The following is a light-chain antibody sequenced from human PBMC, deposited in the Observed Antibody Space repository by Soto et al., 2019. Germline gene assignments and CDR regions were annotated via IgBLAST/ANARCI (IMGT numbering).Light chain of an antibody. V-gene: IGLV2-14*01. CDR2: DVS. Sequence: QSALTQPASVSGSPGQSIAISCTGTSSDVGGYSYVSWYQQQPGKAPKLVISDVSNRPSGVSDRFSGSKSGNTASLTISGLQTEDEDDYYCASYTTSSTYVFGTGTKVTVL. CDR1: SSDVGGYSY. J-gene: IGLJ1*01. CDR3: ASYTTSSTYV.